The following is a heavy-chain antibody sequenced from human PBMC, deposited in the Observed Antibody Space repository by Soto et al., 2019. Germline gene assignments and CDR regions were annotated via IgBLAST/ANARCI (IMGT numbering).Heavy chain of an antibody. CDR1: GYTFTSYD. D-gene: IGHD2-15*01. V-gene: IGHV1-8*01. Sequence: QVQLVQSGAEVKKPGASVKVSCKASGYTFTSYDINWVRQATGQGLEWMGWMNPNSGNTGYAQKFQGRVTMTRNTSISTAYMELSRLRSEDTAVYSCARGRRVVVAATDYYYYMDVWGKGTTVTVSS. CDR3: ARGRRVVVAATDYYYYMDV. CDR2: MNPNSGNT. J-gene: IGHJ6*03.